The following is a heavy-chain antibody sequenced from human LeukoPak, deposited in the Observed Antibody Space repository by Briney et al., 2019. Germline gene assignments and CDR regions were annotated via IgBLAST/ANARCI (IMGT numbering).Heavy chain of an antibody. J-gene: IGHJ5*02. CDR2: IHSSGTT. Sequence: PSETLSLTRTVSDGSISPYYWSWIRQPPGKGLEWIGSIHSSGTTNYNPSLRSRVSISADSSKNQFSLRLPSVTAADTAVYYCARDRWFDPWGQGTLVTVSS. CDR3: ARDRWFDP. CDR1: DGSISPYY. V-gene: IGHV4-4*08.